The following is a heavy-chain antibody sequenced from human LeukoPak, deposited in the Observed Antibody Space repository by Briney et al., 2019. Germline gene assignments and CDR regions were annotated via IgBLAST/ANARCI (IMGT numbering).Heavy chain of an antibody. D-gene: IGHD6-13*01. V-gene: IGHV3-74*01. CDR1: GFTFSSYW. CDR3: ARKAACLTFDY. J-gene: IGHJ4*02. CDR2: INSGGSST. Sequence: PGGSLRLSCAASGFTFSSYWMHWVRQAPGKGLVWVSRINSGGSSTNYADSVKGRFTISRGNAENTLYLQMNSLRAEDTAVYYCARKAACLTFDYWGQGTLVTVSS.